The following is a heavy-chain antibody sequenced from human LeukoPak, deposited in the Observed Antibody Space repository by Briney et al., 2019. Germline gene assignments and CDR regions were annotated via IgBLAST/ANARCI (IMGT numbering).Heavy chain of an antibody. CDR3: ARHEGDGYNSLGWFDP. Sequence: ASVKVSCKASGYTFTSYGISWVRQAPGQGLEWMGWISAYNGNTNYAQKFQGRVTMTTDTSTSTAYMELRSLTSDDTAVYYCARHEGDGYNSLGWFDPWGQGTLVTVSS. CDR1: GYTFTSYG. CDR2: ISAYNGNT. J-gene: IGHJ5*02. D-gene: IGHD5-24*01. V-gene: IGHV1-18*01.